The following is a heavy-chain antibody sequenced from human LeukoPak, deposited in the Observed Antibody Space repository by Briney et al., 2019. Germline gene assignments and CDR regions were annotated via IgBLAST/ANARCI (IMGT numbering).Heavy chain of an antibody. CDR3: ANPRVGSGWYFSLDY. CDR1: GFTFSSYA. J-gene: IGHJ4*02. CDR2: ISGSGGST. Sequence: PGGSLRLSCAASGFTFSSYAMSWVRQAPGKGLEWVSAISGSGGSTYYADSVKGRFTISRDNSKNTLYLQMNSLRAEDTAVYYCANPRVGSGWYFSLDYWGQGTLVTVSS. V-gene: IGHV3-23*01. D-gene: IGHD6-19*01.